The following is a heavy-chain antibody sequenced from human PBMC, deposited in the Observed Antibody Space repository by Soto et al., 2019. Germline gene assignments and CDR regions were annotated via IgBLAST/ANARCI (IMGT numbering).Heavy chain of an antibody. Sequence: GGSLRLSCAASGFTFSSYAMSWVRQAPGKGLEWVSAISGSGGSTYYADSVKGRFTISRDNSKNTLYLQMNSLRAEDTAVYYCAKGGIIRYSNYPHFGYWGQGTLVTVSS. J-gene: IGHJ4*02. CDR3: AKGGIIRYSNYPHFGY. CDR1: GFTFSSYA. V-gene: IGHV3-23*01. CDR2: ISGSGGST. D-gene: IGHD4-4*01.